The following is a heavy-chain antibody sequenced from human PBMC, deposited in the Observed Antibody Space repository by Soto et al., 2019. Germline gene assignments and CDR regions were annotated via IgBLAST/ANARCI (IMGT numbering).Heavy chain of an antibody. Sequence: PSETLSLTCTVSGGSISSGDYYWRWIRQPPGKCLEWIGYLYCSGSTYYTPSLKSRVTLXXXTXXXXXSLXLXXVTXADTAVYYCARSYYDSIGSDYWGQGTLVTVSS. D-gene: IGHD3-22*01. V-gene: IGHV4-30-4*01. CDR2: LYCSGST. J-gene: IGHJ4*02. CDR1: GGSISSGDYY. CDR3: ARSYYDSIGSDY.